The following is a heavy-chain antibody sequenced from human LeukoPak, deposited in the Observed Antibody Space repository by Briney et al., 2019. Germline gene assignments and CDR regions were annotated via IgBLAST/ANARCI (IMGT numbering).Heavy chain of an antibody. CDR1: GFIVSSNY. CDR2: IYSGGST. Sequence: GGSLRLSCAASGFIVSSNYMSWVRQAPGKGLEWVSIIYSGGSTYYSDSVKGRFTISRDNSKNTLYLQMNSLRAEDTAVYYCARHLSGDDIWGQGTMVTVSS. V-gene: IGHV3-53*01. D-gene: IGHD4-17*01. CDR3: ARHLSGDDI. J-gene: IGHJ3*02.